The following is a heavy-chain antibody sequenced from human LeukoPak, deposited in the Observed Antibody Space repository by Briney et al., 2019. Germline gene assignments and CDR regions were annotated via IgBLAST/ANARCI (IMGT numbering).Heavy chain of an antibody. CDR1: SFSFDSHS. CDR2: ISSDSHHI. Sequence: PGGSLRLSCTASSFSFDSHSMNWVRQAPGKGLQWVSSISSDSHHIYYADSVKGRFTISRDNAKNSLFLQMNSLRVEDTAMYYCARDLPSSGYWYRDAFDIWGQGTMVTVSS. V-gene: IGHV3-21*06. J-gene: IGHJ3*02. D-gene: IGHD3-22*01. CDR3: ARDLPSSGYWYRDAFDI.